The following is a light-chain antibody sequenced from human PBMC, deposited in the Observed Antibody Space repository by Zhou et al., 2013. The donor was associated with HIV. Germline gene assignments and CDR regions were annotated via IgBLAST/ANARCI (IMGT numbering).Light chain of an antibody. Sequence: DVVLTQSPLSLPVNLGQPASISCRSSQSIVHTNGNTYLSWFQQRPGQSPRRLIYKVSNRDSWGPQTDSAAVGQALLLHYSKISRVEAEDVGVYYCMQGTHWPAWSFGQGTKVEIK. CDR3: MQGTHWPAWS. CDR1: QSIVHTNGNTY. CDR2: KVS. J-gene: IGKJ1*01. V-gene: IGKV2-30*02.